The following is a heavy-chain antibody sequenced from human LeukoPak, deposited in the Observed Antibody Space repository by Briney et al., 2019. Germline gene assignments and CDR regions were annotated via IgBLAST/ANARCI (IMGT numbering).Heavy chain of an antibody. J-gene: IGHJ4*02. Sequence: SETLSLTCDVSGGSIDSTNWWNWVRQPPGKGLEWIGEIHHDGRINYNPSLKSRVTLSVDKSKNQFSLRLNSVTAADTAMYYCARSHDHLWRNYPDYWGQGTLVTASS. CDR1: GGSIDSTNW. D-gene: IGHD3-16*02. CDR2: IHHDGRI. CDR3: ARSHDHLWRNYPDY. V-gene: IGHV4/OR15-8*01.